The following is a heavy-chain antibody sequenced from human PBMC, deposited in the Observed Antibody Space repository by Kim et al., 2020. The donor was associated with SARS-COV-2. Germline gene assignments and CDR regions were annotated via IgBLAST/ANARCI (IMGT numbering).Heavy chain of an antibody. CDR1: GGSFSGYY. Sequence: SETLSLTCAVYGGSFSGYYWSWIRQPPGKGLEWIGEINHSGSTNYNPSLKSRVTISVDTSKNQFSLKLSSVTAADTAVYYCARAGEGYCSGGSCYYYYYG. CDR3: ARAGEGYCSGGSCYYYYYG. CDR2: INHSGST. V-gene: IGHV4-34*01. D-gene: IGHD2-15*01. J-gene: IGHJ6*01.